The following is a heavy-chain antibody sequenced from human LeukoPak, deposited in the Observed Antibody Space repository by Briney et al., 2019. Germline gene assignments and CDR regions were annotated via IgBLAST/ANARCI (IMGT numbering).Heavy chain of an antibody. CDR3: ARYTTDDAFDI. J-gene: IGHJ3*02. CDR1: GFTFSDYY. CDR2: ISNSGSTI. V-gene: IGHV3-11*01. D-gene: IGHD4-17*01. Sequence: GGSLRLSYAASGFTFSDYYMSWIRQAPGKGLEWVSYISNSGSTIYYADSVKGRFSISRDNAKNSLYLQMNRLRAEDTAVYYCARYTTDDAFDIWGQGTMVTVSS.